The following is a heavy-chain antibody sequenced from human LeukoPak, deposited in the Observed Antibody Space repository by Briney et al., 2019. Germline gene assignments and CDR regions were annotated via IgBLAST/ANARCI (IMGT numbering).Heavy chain of an antibody. J-gene: IGHJ3*02. D-gene: IGHD3-22*01. Sequence: ASVKVSCKASGYTFTGYYMHWVRQAPGQGLEWMGWINPNTGGTNYAQKFQGRVTMTRDTSISTAYMELSRLRSDDKAVYYCARDGGYYYDSSGYFIWGQGTMVTVPS. V-gene: IGHV1-2*02. CDR1: GYTFTGYY. CDR2: INPNTGGT. CDR3: ARDGGYYYDSSGYFI.